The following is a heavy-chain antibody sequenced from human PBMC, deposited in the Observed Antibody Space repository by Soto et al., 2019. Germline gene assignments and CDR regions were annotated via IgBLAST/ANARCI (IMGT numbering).Heavy chain of an antibody. CDR1: GGSISSYY. V-gene: IGHV4-59*12. CDR3: ARLGFYYYMDV. J-gene: IGHJ6*03. Sequence: SETLSLTCTVSGGSISSYYWSWIRQPPGKGLEWIGYIYYSGSTNYNPSLKSRVTISVDTSKNQFSLKLSSVTAADTAVYYCARLGFYYYMDVWGKAPTVTVSS. CDR2: IYYSGST.